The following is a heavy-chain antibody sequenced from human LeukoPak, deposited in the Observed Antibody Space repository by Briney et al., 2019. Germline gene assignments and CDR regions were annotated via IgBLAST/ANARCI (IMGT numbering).Heavy chain of an antibody. D-gene: IGHD6-19*01. CDR1: GYTFTSYY. V-gene: IGHV1-46*01. Sequence: ASVKVSCKASGYTFTSYYMHWVRHAPGQGLEWMGIINPSGGSTSYAQKFQGRVTMTRDTSTSTVYMELSSLRSEDTAVYYCARDLKYAGYSSGWYGYWGQGTLVTVSS. CDR2: INPSGGST. J-gene: IGHJ4*02. CDR3: ARDLKYAGYSSGWYGY.